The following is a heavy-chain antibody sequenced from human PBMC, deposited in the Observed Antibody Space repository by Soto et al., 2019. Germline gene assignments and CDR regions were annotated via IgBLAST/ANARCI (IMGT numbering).Heavy chain of an antibody. J-gene: IGHJ6*02. CDR3: ARALQDYDSSGYGYYYYGMDV. CDR2: INSDGSST. Sequence: GGSLRLSCAASGFTFSSYWMHWVRQAPGKGLVWVSRINSDGSSTSYADSVKGRFTISRDNAKNTLYLQMNSLRAEDTAVYYCARALQDYDSSGYGYYYYGMDVWGQGTTVTVSS. CDR1: GFTFSSYW. D-gene: IGHD3-22*01. V-gene: IGHV3-74*01.